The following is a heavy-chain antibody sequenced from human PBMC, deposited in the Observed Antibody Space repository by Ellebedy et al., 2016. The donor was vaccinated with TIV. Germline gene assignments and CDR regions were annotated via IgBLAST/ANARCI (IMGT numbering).Heavy chain of an antibody. Sequence: PGGSLRLSCAASGFTFSSYWMHWVRQAPGKGLVWVSRVNSEGSSTNYADSVKGRFTFSRDNAKNTLFLQMNSLRAEDTAVYYCAEIGSSIAPLWGQGTMVTVSS. D-gene: IGHD6-6*01. CDR3: AEIGSSIAPL. CDR1: GFTFSSYW. V-gene: IGHV3-74*01. J-gene: IGHJ3*01. CDR2: VNSEGSST.